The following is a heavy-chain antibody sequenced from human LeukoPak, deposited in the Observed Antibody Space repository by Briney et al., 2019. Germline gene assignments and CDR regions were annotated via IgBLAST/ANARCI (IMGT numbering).Heavy chain of an antibody. D-gene: IGHD4-11*01. CDR2: ISSSGSTI. Sequence: GGSLRLSCAASGFTFSDYYMSWIRQAPGKGLEWVSYISSSGSTIYYADSVKGRFTISRDNAKNPLYLQMNSLRAEDTAVYYCARDLTVTTSWFDPWGQGTLVTVSS. CDR3: ARDLTVTTSWFDP. J-gene: IGHJ5*02. V-gene: IGHV3-11*01. CDR1: GFTFSDYY.